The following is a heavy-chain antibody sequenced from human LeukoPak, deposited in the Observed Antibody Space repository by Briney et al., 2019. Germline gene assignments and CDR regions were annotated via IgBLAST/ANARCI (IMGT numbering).Heavy chain of an antibody. CDR2: INGDGEYT. D-gene: IGHD1-26*01. Sequence: PGGSLRLSCEDSGYSFGGFYMHWVRQAPGKGLEWVASINGDGEYTVYAASVKGRFTISRDNSNNMLNLQMSSLRAEDTALYYCAQRGVQGYMDVWGKGTTVSVSS. J-gene: IGHJ6*03. CDR3: AQRGVQGYMDV. CDR1: GYSFGGFY. V-gene: IGHV3-20*04.